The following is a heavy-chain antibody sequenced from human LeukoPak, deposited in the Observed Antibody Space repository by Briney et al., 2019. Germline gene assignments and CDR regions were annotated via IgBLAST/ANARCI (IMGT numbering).Heavy chain of an antibody. V-gene: IGHV5-51*01. CDR3: ARGDYYDSSGYLSNWFDP. CDR1: GYSFNTYW. CDR2: IYPGDSDT. J-gene: IGHJ5*02. Sequence: KPGESLKISCKGSGYSFNTYWIGWVRQMPGKGLEWMGIIYPGDSDTRYSPSFQGQVTISADKSISTAYLQWSSLKASDTAMYYCARGDYYDSSGYLSNWFDPWGQGTLVTVSS. D-gene: IGHD3-22*01.